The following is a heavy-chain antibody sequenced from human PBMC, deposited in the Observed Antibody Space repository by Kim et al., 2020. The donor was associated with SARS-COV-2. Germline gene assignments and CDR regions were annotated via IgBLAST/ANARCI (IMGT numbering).Heavy chain of an antibody. J-gene: IGHJ4*02. CDR1: GFTFSSYW. V-gene: IGHV3-74*01. D-gene: IGHD4-17*01. CDR2: INSDGSST. Sequence: GGSLRLSCAASGFTFSSYWMHWVRQAPGKGLVWVSRINSDGSSTSYADSVKGRFTISRDNAKNTLYLQMNSLRAEDTAVYYCARGGDYGSFDYWGQGTLVTVSS. CDR3: ARGGDYGSFDY.